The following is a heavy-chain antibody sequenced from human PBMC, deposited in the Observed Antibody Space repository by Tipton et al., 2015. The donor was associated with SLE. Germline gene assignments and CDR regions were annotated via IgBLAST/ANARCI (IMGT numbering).Heavy chain of an antibody. CDR3: ARDEALGY. CDR2: ISYDGSNK. J-gene: IGHJ4*02. D-gene: IGHD3-16*01. Sequence: SLRLSCAASGFTFSSYWMSWVRQAPGKGLEWVAVISYDGSNKYYADSVKGRFTISRDNSKNTLYLQMNSLRAEDTAVYYCARDEALGYWGQGTQVTVSS. CDR1: GFTFSSYW. V-gene: IGHV3-30*03.